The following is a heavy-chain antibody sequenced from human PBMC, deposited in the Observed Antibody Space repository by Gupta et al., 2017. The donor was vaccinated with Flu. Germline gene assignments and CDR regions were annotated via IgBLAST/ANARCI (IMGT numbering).Heavy chain of an antibody. D-gene: IGHD3-10*01. CDR1: GFTFSRYW. Sequence: EVQLVESGGGLVQPGGSLRLSCAASGFTFSRYWMSWVRQAPGKGLDWVANINQEGSEKYYVDSVKGRFTTSRDNAKNSLYLQMNSLRDEDTAVYYCARSFGSGDIYDYWGQGRLVTVSS. CDR3: ARSFGSGDIYDY. V-gene: IGHV3-7*04. CDR2: INQEGSEK. J-gene: IGHJ4*02.